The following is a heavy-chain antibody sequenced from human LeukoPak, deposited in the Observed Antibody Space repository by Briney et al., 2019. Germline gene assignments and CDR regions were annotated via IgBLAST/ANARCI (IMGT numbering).Heavy chain of an antibody. CDR1: GSTFGDYA. CDR3: TRVRDYYGSGSYYGYYFDC. V-gene: IGHV3-49*04. J-gene: IGHJ4*02. CDR2: IRSTASGGAT. D-gene: IGHD3-10*01. Sequence: PGGSLRLSCTASGSTFGDYAMTWVRQAPGKGLEWVGFIRSTASGGATEYAASVEGRFTISRDDSKSIAYLQMNSLKAEDTAVYYCTRVRDYYGSGSYYGYYFDCWGQGSLVTVSS.